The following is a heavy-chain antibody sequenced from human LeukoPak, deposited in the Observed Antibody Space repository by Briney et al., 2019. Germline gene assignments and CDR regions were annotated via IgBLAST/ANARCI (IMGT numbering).Heavy chain of an antibody. D-gene: IGHD2-21*01. CDR3: ARDHCGGDSCLGY. Sequence: GASVKVSCKASGYTFTGYYMHWVRQAPGQGLEWMGRINPNSGGTNYAQKFQGRVTMTRDTSISTAYMELSRLRSDDTAVYYCARDHCGGDSCLGYWGQGTLVTVSS. CDR2: INPNSGGT. V-gene: IGHV1-2*06. J-gene: IGHJ4*02. CDR1: GYTFTGYY.